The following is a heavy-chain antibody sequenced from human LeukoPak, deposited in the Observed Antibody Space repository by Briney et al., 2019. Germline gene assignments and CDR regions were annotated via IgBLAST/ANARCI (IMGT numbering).Heavy chain of an antibody. D-gene: IGHD3-9*01. CDR2: ISYDGSNK. V-gene: IGHV3-30*03. Sequence: GGSLRLSCAASGFTFSSYGMHWVRQAPGKGLEWVAVISYDGSNKYYADSVKGRFTISRGNSKNTLYLQMNSLRAEDTAVYYCARSSLQWEILTGLGGYWGQGTLVTVSS. J-gene: IGHJ4*02. CDR1: GFTFSSYG. CDR3: ARSSLQWEILTGLGGY.